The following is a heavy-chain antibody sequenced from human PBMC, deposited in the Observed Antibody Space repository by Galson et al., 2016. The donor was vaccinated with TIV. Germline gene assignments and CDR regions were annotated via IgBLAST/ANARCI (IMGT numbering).Heavy chain of an antibody. Sequence: SVKVSCKASGYTLSTYYMHWLRQAPGQGLEWMGIIDPSVGSTTYSQKFQGRVTMTSDTSTSTVYMELTSLTSEDTAVYYCARRFYFDYWGQGTLVTVSS. CDR3: ARRFYFDY. J-gene: IGHJ4*02. V-gene: IGHV1-46*01. CDR1: GYTLSTYY. CDR2: IDPSVGST.